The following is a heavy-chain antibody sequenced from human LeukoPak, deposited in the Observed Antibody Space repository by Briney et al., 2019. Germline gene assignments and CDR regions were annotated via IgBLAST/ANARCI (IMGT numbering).Heavy chain of an antibody. V-gene: IGHV4-39*07. CDR2: IYYSGST. J-gene: IGHJ3*02. Sequence: SETLSLTCTVSGGSISSSSYYWGWIRQPPGKGLEWIGSIYYSGSTYYNPSLKSRVTISVDTSKNQFSLKLSSVTAADTAVYYCASPNCSGGSCYSEDAFDIWGQGTMVTVSP. CDR3: ASPNCSGGSCYSEDAFDI. CDR1: GGSISSSSYY. D-gene: IGHD2-15*01.